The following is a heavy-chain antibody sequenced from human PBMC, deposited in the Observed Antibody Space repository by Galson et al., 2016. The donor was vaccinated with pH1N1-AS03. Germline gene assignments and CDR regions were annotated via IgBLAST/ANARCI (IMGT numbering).Heavy chain of an antibody. J-gene: IGHJ4*02. V-gene: IGHV3-33*06. CDR3: AKEGDSSGDYFDY. D-gene: IGHD3-22*01. Sequence: SLRLSCAASGFTFSSYGMHWVRQAPGKGLEWVAVIWYDGSNKYYVDSVKGRFTISRDNSKNTLYLQMNSLRAEDTAVYYCAKEGDSSGDYFDYWCQGILVTVSA. CDR1: GFTFSSYG. CDR2: IWYDGSNK.